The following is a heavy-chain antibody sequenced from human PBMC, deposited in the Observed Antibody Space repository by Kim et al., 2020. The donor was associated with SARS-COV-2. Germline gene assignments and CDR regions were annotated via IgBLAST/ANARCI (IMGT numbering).Heavy chain of an antibody. CDR3: TSWGAGNY. J-gene: IGHJ4*02. CDR1: GFTFSNYW. CDR2: IKSDGSEK. Sequence: GGSLRLSCAASGFTFSNYWMSWVRQAPGKGLEWVANIKSDGSEKYYVDSVRGRFTISRDNAQTSLFLQMNRLRVEDTAVYYCTSWGAGNYWGPGTLVTVSS. D-gene: IGHD6-13*01. V-gene: IGHV3-7*01.